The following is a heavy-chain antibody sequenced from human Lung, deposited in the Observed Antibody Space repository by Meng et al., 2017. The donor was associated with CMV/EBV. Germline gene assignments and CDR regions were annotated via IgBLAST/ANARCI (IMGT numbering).Heavy chain of an antibody. V-gene: IGHV3-7*01. CDR1: GFTFTNYW. CDR3: AREYWGPDY. CDR2: INEDGSVK. Sequence: ESXKISCAASGFTFTNYWMTWVRQAPGKGLEWVANINEDGSVKHFVDSVKGRFTMSRDNAKNSVYLQMNGLRADDTAVYYCAREYWGPDYWGQGTVVTVSS. J-gene: IGHJ4*02. D-gene: IGHD7-27*01.